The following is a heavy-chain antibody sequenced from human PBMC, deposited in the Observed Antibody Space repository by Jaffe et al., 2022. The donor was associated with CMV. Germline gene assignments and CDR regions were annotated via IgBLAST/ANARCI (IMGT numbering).Heavy chain of an antibody. D-gene: IGHD2-2*01. Sequence: EVQLVQSGAEVKKPGESLRISCKGSGYSFTSYWISWVRQMPGKGLEWMGRIDPSDSYTNYSPSFQGHVTISADKSISTAYLQWSSLKASDTAMYYCARLAVPAAKSAWFDPWGQGTLVTVSS. CDR2: IDPSDSYT. J-gene: IGHJ5*02. CDR3: ARLAVPAAKSAWFDP. CDR1: GYSFTSYW. V-gene: IGHV5-10-1*03.